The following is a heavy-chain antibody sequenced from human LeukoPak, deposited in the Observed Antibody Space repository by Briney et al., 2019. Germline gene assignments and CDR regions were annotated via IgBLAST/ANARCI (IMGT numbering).Heavy chain of an antibody. Sequence: KPSETLSLICTVSSGSFSSRRYYCGWIRQPPGTGLEWIATINYSGTTYYNPSLKSRVTASVDTSKNQSYLKLSSVTAADRAVYYCARLRGGIQLRGDWGQGTLVTVSS. D-gene: IGHD1-1*01. CDR1: SGSFSSRRYY. V-gene: IGHV4-39*01. J-gene: IGHJ4*02. CDR2: INYSGTT. CDR3: ARLRGGIQLRGD.